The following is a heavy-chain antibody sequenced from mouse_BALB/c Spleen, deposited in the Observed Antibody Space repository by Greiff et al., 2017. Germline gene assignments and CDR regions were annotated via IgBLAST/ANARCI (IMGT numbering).Heavy chain of an antibody. V-gene: IGHV14-1*02. D-gene: IGHD1-1*01. Sequence: VQLQQSGAELVRPGALVKLSCKASGFNIKDYYMHWVKQRPEQGLEWIGWIDPENGNTIYDPKFQGKASITADTSSNTAYLQLSSLTSEDTAVYYCARTVRGPFDYGGQGTTLTVSS. CDR1: GFNIKDYY. CDR3: ARTVRGPFDY. CDR2: IDPENGNT. J-gene: IGHJ2*01.